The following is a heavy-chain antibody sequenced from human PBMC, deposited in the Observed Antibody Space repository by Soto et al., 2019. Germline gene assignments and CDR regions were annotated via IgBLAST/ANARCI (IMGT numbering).Heavy chain of an antibody. J-gene: IGHJ4*02. CDR3: ARAYYDFWSGYFDY. D-gene: IGHD3-3*01. Sequence: GPGPPRPSETLSLTCAVSSGSISSSNWWSWVRQPPGKGLEWIGEIYHSGSTNYNPSLKSRVTISVDKSKNQFSLKLSSVTAADTAVYYCARAYYDFWSGYFDYWGQGTLVTVSS. V-gene: IGHV4-4*02. CDR1: SGSISSSNW. CDR2: IYHSGST.